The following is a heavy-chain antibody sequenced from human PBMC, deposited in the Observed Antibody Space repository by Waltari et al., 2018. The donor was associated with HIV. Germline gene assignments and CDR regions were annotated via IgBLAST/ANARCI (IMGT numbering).Heavy chain of an antibody. J-gene: IGHJ2*01. Sequence: QVQLQESGPGLVKPSETLSLTCAVSGYSINTDYYWGWVRPPPGKGREWVGSATHSGGTFHNASLKSRATISLDRSKNQFSLKLTSMTAADTAVYFCANSGARGGVVPARFDLWGRGTLVTVSS. V-gene: IGHV4-38-2*01. D-gene: IGHD3-3*01. CDR1: GYSINTDYY. CDR2: ATHSGGT. CDR3: ANSGARGGVVPARFDL.